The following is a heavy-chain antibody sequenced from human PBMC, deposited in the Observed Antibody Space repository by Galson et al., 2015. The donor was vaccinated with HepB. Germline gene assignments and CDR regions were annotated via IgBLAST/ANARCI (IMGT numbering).Heavy chain of an antibody. CDR1: GGTFSSYA. V-gene: IGHV1-69*05. J-gene: IGHJ3*02. Sequence: SVKVSCKASGGTFSSYAISWVRQAPGQGLEWMGGIIPIFGTANYAQKFQGRVTMTRDTSISTAYMELCRLRSDDSAVYYCARGYSSWYGTFEIWGQGTMVTVSS. CDR2: IIPIFGTA. D-gene: IGHD6-13*01. CDR3: ARGYSSWYGTFEI.